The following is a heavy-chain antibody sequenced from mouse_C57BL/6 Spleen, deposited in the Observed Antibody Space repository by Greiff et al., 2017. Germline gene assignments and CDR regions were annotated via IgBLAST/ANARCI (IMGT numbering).Heavy chain of an antibody. J-gene: IGHJ4*01. CDR3: ARGDDGYPYAMDY. CDR2: IYPGSGST. V-gene: IGHV1-55*01. Sequence: QVQLQQPGAELVKPGASVKMSCKASGYTFTSYWITWVKQRPGQGLEWIGDIYPGSGSTNYNEKFKGKATLTVDTSSSTAYMQLSSLTSEDSAVYYWARGDDGYPYAMDYWGQGTSVTVSS. CDR1: GYTFTSYW. D-gene: IGHD2-3*01.